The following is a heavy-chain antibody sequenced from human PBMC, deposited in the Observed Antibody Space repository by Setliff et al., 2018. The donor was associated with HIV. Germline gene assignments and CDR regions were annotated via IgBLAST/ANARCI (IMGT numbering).Heavy chain of an antibody. J-gene: IGHJ3*02. V-gene: IGHV4-30-4*08. CDR3: ASVSIVPAAKNAFDI. CDR2: IYYSGST. D-gene: IGHD2-2*01. Sequence: LSLTCTVSGGSISSGYYSWSWIRQPPGKGLEWIGFIYYSGSTYYNPSLKSRVTISVDTSKNQFSLKLSSVTAADTAVYYCASVSIVPAAKNAFDIWGQGTMVTVSS. CDR1: GGSISSGYYS.